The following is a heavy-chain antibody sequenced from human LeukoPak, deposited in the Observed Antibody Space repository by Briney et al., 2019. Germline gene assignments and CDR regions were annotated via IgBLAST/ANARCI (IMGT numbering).Heavy chain of an antibody. CDR3: ARVYGDYGRCVDY. CDR2: IYYSGST. J-gene: IGHJ4*02. D-gene: IGHD4-17*01. V-gene: IGHV4-39*07. CDR1: GVSISSLSYY. Sequence: SETLSLTCTVSGVSISSLSYYWGWIRQTPGKGLEWIGSIYYSGSTYYNPSLKGRVTISVDTSKNQFSLKLSSVTAADTAVYYCARVYGDYGRCVDYWGQGTLVTVSS.